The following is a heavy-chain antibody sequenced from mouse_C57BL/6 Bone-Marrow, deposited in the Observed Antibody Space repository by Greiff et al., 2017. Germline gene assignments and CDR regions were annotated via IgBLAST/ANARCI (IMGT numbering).Heavy chain of an antibody. CDR3: ARDLYYYGSRNWYFDV. D-gene: IGHD1-1*01. CDR2: INYDGSST. J-gene: IGHJ1*03. V-gene: IGHV5-16*01. CDR1: GFTFSDYY. Sequence: EVKLVESEGGLVQPGSSMKLSCTASGFTFSDYYMAWVRQVPEKGLEWVANINYDGSSTYYLDSLKSRFIISRDNAKNILYLQMSSLKSEDTATYYCARDLYYYGSRNWYFDVWGTGTTVTVSS.